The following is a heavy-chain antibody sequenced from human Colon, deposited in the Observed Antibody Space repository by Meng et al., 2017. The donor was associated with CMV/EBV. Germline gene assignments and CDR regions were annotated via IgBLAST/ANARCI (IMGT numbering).Heavy chain of an antibody. Sequence: GSLRLSCTVSGGSISSSGSYWGWIRQPPGKGLEWIGRIYYTGSTNYNPSLKSRVTISVDTSKNQFSLKLSSVTAADTAVYYCARTSKGAFDIWGQGTRVTVSS. V-gene: IGHV4-39*07. J-gene: IGHJ3*02. CDR2: IYYTGST. CDR1: GGSISSSGSY. CDR3: ARTSKGAFDI.